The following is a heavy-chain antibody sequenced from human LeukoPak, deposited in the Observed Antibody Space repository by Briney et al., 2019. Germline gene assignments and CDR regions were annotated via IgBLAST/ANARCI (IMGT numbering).Heavy chain of an antibody. CDR2: IYSGGST. J-gene: IGHJ1*01. D-gene: IGHD3-10*01. CDR1: GLIISDNF. Sequence: PGGSLRLSCAASGLIISDNFMGWVRQTPRKGLEWVSLIYSGGSTYSADSVKGRFIISIDNSKNTLHLQMNSLRVEDTAVYYCARDTDYYGSGKHGYFDHWGQGTLVTVSS. V-gene: IGHV3-66*01. CDR3: ARDTDYYGSGKHGYFDH.